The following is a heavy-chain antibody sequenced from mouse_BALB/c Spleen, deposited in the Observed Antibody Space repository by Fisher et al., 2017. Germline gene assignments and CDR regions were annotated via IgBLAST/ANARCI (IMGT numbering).Heavy chain of an antibody. Sequence: KFKGKATITADTSSNTAYMQLSSLTSEDSAVYYCARWGYGYDWYFDVWGAGTTVTVSS. J-gene: IGHJ1*01. CDR3: ARWGYGYDWYFDV. D-gene: IGHD1-2*01. V-gene: IGHV14-2*02.